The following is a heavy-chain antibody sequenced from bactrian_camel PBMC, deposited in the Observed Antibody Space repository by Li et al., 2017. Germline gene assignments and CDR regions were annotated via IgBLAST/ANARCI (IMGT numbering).Heavy chain of an antibody. J-gene: IGHJ4*01. CDR3: AADGRYWECSGGRWLREYNY. Sequence: HVQLVESGGGSVQAGGSTRLSCVLSGYTVNTSCVAWIRQAPGKEREGVAGIGPDRSITYADSVKGRFTISKDVATNILYLQMNSLKPDDTGMYYCAADGRYWECSGGRWLREYNYWGQGTQVTVS. CDR2: IGPDRSI. CDR1: GYTVNTSC. V-gene: IGHV3S26*01. D-gene: IGHD7*01.